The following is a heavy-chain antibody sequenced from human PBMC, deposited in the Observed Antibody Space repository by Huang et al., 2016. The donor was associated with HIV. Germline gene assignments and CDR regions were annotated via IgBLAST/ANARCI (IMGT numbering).Heavy chain of an antibody. CDR1: TFTFGAYW. CDR2: IKQDETEK. CDR3: ATKTAGMDI. V-gene: IGHV3-7*01. J-gene: IGHJ6*02. Sequence: VESGGRSVQPGGSIRLSCVGSTFTFGAYWMSWVRQTPGKGLEWVANIKQDETEKYYVDSVKGRFNSSRDNAKKVLFLEMDALRVEDTAIYFCATKTAGMDIWGQGTTVIVSS.